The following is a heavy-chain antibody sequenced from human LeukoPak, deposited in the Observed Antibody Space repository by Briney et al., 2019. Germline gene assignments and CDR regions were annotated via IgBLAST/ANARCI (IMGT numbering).Heavy chain of an antibody. CDR3: ARSPGGGNSWWYFDL. D-gene: IGHD4-23*01. J-gene: IGHJ2*01. CDR2: IYYSGST. V-gene: IGHV4-59*01. Sequence: SETLSLTCTVSGGSISSYYWSWIRQPPGKRLEWIGYIYYSGSTNYNLSLKSRVTISVDTSKNQFSLKLSSVTAADTAVYYCARSPGGGNSWWYFDLWGRGTLVTVSS. CDR1: GGSISSYY.